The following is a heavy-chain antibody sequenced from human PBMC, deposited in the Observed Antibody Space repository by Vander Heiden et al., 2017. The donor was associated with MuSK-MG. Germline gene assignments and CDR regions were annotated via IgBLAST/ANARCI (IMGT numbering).Heavy chain of an antibody. V-gene: IGHV4-34*01. CDR1: GGSFSCYY. D-gene: IGHD3-3*01. Sequence: QVQLQQWGAGLLKPSETLSLTCAVHGGSFSCYYWSWIRQPPGKGLEWIGEINHSGSTNYNPSLKSRVTISVDTSKNQFSLKLSSVTAADTAVYYCARGLLGLEWLTYYYYMDVWGKGTTVTVSS. CDR2: INHSGST. J-gene: IGHJ6*03. CDR3: ARGLLGLEWLTYYYYMDV.